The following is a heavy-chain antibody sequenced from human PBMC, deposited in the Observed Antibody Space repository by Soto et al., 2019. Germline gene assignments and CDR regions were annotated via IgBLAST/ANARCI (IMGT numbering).Heavy chain of an antibody. CDR2: IYWDDDK. J-gene: IGHJ4*02. D-gene: IGHD3-9*01. V-gene: IGHV2-5*02. CDR3: AHRSHVLRYLDY. Sequence: QITLKESGPTLVKPTQTLTLTCTFSGFSLSTSGVGVGWIRQPPGKALEWLALIYWDDDKRYSPSLKSRLTIXKXXSKNQVVLTMTNMDPVDTATYYCAHRSHVLRYLDYWGQGTLVTVSS. CDR1: GFSLSTSGVG.